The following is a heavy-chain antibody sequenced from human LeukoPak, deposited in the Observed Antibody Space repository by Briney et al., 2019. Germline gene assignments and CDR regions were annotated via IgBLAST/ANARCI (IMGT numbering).Heavy chain of an antibody. V-gene: IGHV3-64D*09. J-gene: IGHJ1*01. Sequence: PGGSLRLSCSASGFTFSSYAMHWVPQAPGKGLEYVSAISSNGGSTYYADSVKGRFTISRDNSKNTLYLQMSSLRAEDTAVYYCVKDGGMATDRGFENWGQGTLVTVSS. CDR2: ISSNGGST. CDR3: VKDGGMATDRGFEN. CDR1: GFTFSSYA. D-gene: IGHD5-24*01.